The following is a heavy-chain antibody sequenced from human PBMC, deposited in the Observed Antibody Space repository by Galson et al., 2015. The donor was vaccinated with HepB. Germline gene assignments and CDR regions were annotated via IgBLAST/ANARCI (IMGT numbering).Heavy chain of an antibody. CDR2: IYTGGST. D-gene: IGHD6-6*01. Sequence: SLRLSCAASGFTVSSTYMSWVRQAPGKGLEWVSVIYTGGSTYYADSVKGRFTISRDNSKNTLYLQMNSLRAEDTAVYYCARALYSSSSAYWGQGTLVTVSS. J-gene: IGHJ4*02. V-gene: IGHV3-53*01. CDR1: GFTVSSTY. CDR3: ARALYSSSSAY.